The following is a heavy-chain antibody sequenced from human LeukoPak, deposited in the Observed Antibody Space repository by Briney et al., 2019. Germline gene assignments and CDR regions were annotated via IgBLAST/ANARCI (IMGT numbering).Heavy chain of an antibody. CDR2: ISAYNGNT. CDR1: GFTFSSYG. CDR3: ARAMPPAAFDI. V-gene: IGHV1-18*01. J-gene: IGHJ3*02. Sequence: GGSLRLSCAASGFTFSSYGMSWVRQAAGQGLEWMGWISAYNGNTNYAQKLQGRVTMTTDTSTSTAYMELRSLRSDDTAVYYCARAMPPAAFDIWGQGTMVTVSS. D-gene: IGHD2-2*01.